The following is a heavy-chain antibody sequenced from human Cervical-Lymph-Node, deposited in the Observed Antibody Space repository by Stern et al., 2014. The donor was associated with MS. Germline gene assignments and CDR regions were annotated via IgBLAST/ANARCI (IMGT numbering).Heavy chain of an antibody. CDR3: ASSLVASGH. CDR1: GGTFTTHP. V-gene: IGHV1-69*06. J-gene: IGHJ4*02. D-gene: IGHD2-8*02. CDR2: IIPFLNTA. Sequence: VQLVESGAEVKKPGSSVKVSCKASGGTFTTHPITWWRQAPGQGLEWMGGIIPFLNTANYAQKLQGRITITADKSTGTTYMEISSLRFDDTAVYYCASSLVASGHWGQGTLVIVS.